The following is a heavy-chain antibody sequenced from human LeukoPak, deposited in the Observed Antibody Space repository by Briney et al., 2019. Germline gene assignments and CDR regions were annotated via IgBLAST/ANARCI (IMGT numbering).Heavy chain of an antibody. D-gene: IGHD2-15*01. CDR1: GYTFTCYY. CDR2: INPNSGGT. CDR3: ARYPLGYCSGGSCYYYGMDV. J-gene: IGHJ6*02. Sequence: ASVKVSCKASGYTFTCYYMHWVRQAPGQGLEWMGWINPNSGGTNYAQKFQGRVTMTRDTSISTAYMELSRLRSDDTAVYYCARYPLGYCSGGSCYYYGMDVWGQGTTVTVSS. V-gene: IGHV1-2*02.